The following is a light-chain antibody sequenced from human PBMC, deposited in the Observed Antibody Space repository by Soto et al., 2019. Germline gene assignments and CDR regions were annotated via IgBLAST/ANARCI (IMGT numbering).Light chain of an antibody. V-gene: IGKV1-5*03. CDR2: KAS. CDR3: QQYART. CDR1: QSISTW. Sequence: DIQMTQSPSTLSASVGDRVTITCRASQSISTWLAWYQHKPGKAPKLLIYKASSLESGVPSRFSCRGSGTEFTLTISSLQPDDFATYYYQQYARTFGQGTKVEIK. J-gene: IGKJ1*01.